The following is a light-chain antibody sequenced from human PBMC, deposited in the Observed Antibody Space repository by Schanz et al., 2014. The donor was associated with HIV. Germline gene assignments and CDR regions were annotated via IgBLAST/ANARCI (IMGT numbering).Light chain of an antibody. CDR1: QSVNSNF. CDR3: QYFGNSGGT. CDR2: ATS. J-gene: IGKJ4*01. V-gene: IGKV3-20*01. Sequence: EIVLTQSPGSLSLSPGERGTLSCRASQSVNSNFIGWYQQKPGQAPSLVIYATSTRAAGIPDRFSGTGSGTGFTLTIRRLEPEDFAVYFCQYFGNSGGTLGGGTKVEIK.